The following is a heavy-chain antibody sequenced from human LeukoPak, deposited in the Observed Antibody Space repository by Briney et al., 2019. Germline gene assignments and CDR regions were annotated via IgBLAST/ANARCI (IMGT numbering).Heavy chain of an antibody. CDR1: GYSFTSYW. CDR3: ARSSGHYYDSSVYYDDY. J-gene: IGHJ4*02. CDR2: IYPGDSDT. D-gene: IGHD3-22*01. V-gene: IGHV5-51*01. Sequence: GESLKISCKGSGYSFTSYWIGWVRQMPGKGLEWMGIIYPGDSDTRYSPSFQGQVTISADKSTSTAYLQWSSLKASDTAMYYCARSSGHYYDSSVYYDDYWGQGTLVTAS.